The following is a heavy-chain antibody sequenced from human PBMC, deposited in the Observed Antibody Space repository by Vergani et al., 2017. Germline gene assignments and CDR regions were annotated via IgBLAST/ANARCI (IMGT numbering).Heavy chain of an antibody. V-gene: IGHV1-2*02. Sequence: QVQLVQSGAEVKKPGASVKVSCKASGYTFTGYYMHWVRQAPGQGLEWMGWINPNSGGTNYAQKFQGRVTMTRDTSISTVYMELSSLRSEDTAVYYCARGKDIVVVPAAEASRDDYWGQGTLVTVSS. CDR3: ARGKDIVVVPAAEASRDDY. CDR2: INPNSGGT. CDR1: GYTFTGYY. D-gene: IGHD2-2*01. J-gene: IGHJ4*02.